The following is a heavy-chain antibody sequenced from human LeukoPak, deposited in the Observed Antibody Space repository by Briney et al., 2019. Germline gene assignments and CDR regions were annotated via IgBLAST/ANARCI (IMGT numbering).Heavy chain of an antibody. Sequence: PGGSLRLSCPAAGFTFSSFDINWDRQPAGKWLEWIGEINHSGSTNYNTSLKSRVTISVETSKNQFSLQLSSVTAEETAVYYCARHRITMIVVVMAHSRYYFDYWGQGALVTVSS. CDR2: INHSGST. V-gene: IGHV4-34*01. CDR3: ARHRITMIVVVMAHSRYYFDY. J-gene: IGHJ4*02. CDR1: GFTFSSFD. D-gene: IGHD3-22*01.